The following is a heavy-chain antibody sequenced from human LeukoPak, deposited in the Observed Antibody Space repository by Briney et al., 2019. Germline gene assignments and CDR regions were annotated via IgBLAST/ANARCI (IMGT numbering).Heavy chain of an antibody. CDR1: GFTFSSYS. Sequence: GGSLRLSCSASGFTFSSYSMNWVRQAPGMGLEWVSYISSSSSTIYYADSVKGRFTIYRYNTTNSLYLQMKSLKAEDTAFCYWARGSSITLFGVVPIKVNWFAPWGQGTLVTVSS. J-gene: IGHJ5*02. CDR3: ARGSSITLFGVVPIKVNWFAP. D-gene: IGHD3-3*01. CDR2: ISSSSSTI. V-gene: IGHV3-48*01.